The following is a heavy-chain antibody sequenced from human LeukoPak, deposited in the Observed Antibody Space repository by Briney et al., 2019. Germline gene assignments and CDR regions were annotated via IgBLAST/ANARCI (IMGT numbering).Heavy chain of an antibody. CDR3: VRGTTYSSTKADF. J-gene: IGHJ4*02. CDR2: INGGGSST. V-gene: IGHV3-74*01. CDR1: GFAFSSCW. D-gene: IGHD6-13*01. Sequence: GGSLRLSCAASGFAFSSCWMHWVRQAPGKGLVWVSRINGGGSSTGYADSVKGRLTISRDNANNMMYLQMDSLRAEDSATYYCVRGTTYSSTKADFWGQGTLVTVSS.